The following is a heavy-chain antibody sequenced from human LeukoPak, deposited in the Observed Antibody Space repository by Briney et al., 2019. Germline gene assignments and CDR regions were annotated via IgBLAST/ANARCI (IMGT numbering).Heavy chain of an antibody. CDR3: ARHEMATIGAFDI. J-gene: IGHJ3*02. Sequence: SETLSLTCTVSGGSISSSSYYWGWIRQPPGKGLEWIGSINYSGSTYYNPSLKSRVTISVDTSKNQFSLKLSSVTAADTAVYYCARHEMATIGAFDIWGQGTMVTVSS. CDR1: GGSISSSSYY. CDR2: INYSGST. D-gene: IGHD5-24*01. V-gene: IGHV4-39*01.